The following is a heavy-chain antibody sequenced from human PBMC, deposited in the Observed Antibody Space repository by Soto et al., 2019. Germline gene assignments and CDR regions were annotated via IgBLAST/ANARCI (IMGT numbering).Heavy chain of an antibody. CDR1: GFTFSSYA. Sequence: PGGSLRLSCAASGFTFSSYAMSWVRQAPGKGLEWVSAISGSGGSTYYADSVKGRFTISRDNSKNTLYLQMNSLRAEDTAVYYCAKDLEGIAVAGRDYYYYGMDVWGQGTTVTVSS. CDR3: AKDLEGIAVAGRDYYYYGMDV. D-gene: IGHD6-19*01. J-gene: IGHJ6*02. CDR2: ISGSGGST. V-gene: IGHV3-23*01.